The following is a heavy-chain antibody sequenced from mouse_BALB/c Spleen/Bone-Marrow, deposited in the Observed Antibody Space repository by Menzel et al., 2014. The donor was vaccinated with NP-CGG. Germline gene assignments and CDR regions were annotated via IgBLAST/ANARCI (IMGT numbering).Heavy chain of an antibody. Sequence: EVKLVESGGGLVQPGGSLRLSCAASGFTFSDFYMEWVRQPPGKGLEWIAASRSKANDYTTVYSASVKGRFIVSRDTSQSILYLQMNALRAEDTAIYYCARGGYDYFDYWGQGTTLTVSS. CDR2: SRSKANDYTT. J-gene: IGHJ2*01. CDR1: GFTFSDFY. CDR3: ARGGYDYFDY. V-gene: IGHV7-1*02. D-gene: IGHD2-2*01.